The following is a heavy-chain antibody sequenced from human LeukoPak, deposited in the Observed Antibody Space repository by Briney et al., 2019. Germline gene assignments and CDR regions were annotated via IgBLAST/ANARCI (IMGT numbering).Heavy chain of an antibody. CDR2: IHFDGSAK. D-gene: IGHD2-2*01. CDR1: GFTFSSYG. V-gene: IGHV3-30*02. J-gene: IGHJ4*02. CDR3: ATDQCTRTSCDGYPGY. Sequence: GGSLRLSCAASGFTFSSYGMHWVRQAPGKGLEWVAFIHFDGSAKYSGDSVQGRFTISRDNSRNILYLQINKLTPEDTAFYYCATDQCTRTSCDGYPGYWGQGTLVTVSS.